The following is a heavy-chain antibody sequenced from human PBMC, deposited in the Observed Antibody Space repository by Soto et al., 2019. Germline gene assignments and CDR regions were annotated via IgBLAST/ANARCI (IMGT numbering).Heavy chain of an antibody. CDR3: AKGGPAMRGGDH. CDR1: GFTFSSYA. V-gene: IGHV3-30*18. Sequence: QVQLVESGGGVVQPGRSLRLSCAASGFTFSSYAMHWVRQAPGKGLEWVAIASYDGTTAYYADSVKGRFTISRDNSKNTLYLQMNSLGAEDTAVYDCAKGGPAMRGGDHWGQGTLVTVSS. D-gene: IGHD5-18*01. J-gene: IGHJ4*02. CDR2: ASYDGTTA.